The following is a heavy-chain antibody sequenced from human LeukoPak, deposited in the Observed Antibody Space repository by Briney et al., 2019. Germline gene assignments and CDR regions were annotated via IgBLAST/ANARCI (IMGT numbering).Heavy chain of an antibody. J-gene: IGHJ4*02. CDR1: GFTVSSNY. D-gene: IGHD3-22*01. Sequence: GGSLRLSCAASGFTVSSNYMSWVRQAPGKGLEWVSVIYSGGSTYYADSVKGRFTISRDNSKNTLYLQMNSLRAEDTAVYYCARDRSFRALLPFDYWGQGTLVTVSS. CDR3: ARDRSFRALLPFDY. CDR2: IYSGGST. V-gene: IGHV3-53*05.